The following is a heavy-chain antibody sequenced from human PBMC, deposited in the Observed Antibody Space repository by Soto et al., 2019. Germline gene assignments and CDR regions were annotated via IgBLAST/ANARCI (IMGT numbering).Heavy chain of an antibody. CDR3: ASSYGSGYRAFDY. D-gene: IGHD3-10*01. V-gene: IGHV1-69*02. CDR2: INPILSMS. J-gene: IGHJ4*02. CDR1: GDTFSFYS. Sequence: SVNVSCKASGDTFSFYSINWVRQAPGLGLEWMGRINPILSMSNYAQRFQGRVTMTADKSTSTAYMELSGLRSEDTAIYYCASSYGSGYRAFDYWGQGALVTVSS.